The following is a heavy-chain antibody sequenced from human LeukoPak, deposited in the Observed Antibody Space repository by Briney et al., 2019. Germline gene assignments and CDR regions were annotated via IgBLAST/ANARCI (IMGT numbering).Heavy chain of an antibody. CDR3: ARTITSSSDFDY. Sequence: SVKVSCTASGGTFSSYAISWVRQAPGQGLEWMGGIIPIFGTANYAQKFQGRVTITADESTSTAYMELSSLRSEDTAVYYCARTITSSSDFDYWGQGTLVTVSS. CDR1: GGTFSSYA. CDR2: IIPIFGTA. V-gene: IGHV1-69*01. D-gene: IGHD6-6*01. J-gene: IGHJ4*02.